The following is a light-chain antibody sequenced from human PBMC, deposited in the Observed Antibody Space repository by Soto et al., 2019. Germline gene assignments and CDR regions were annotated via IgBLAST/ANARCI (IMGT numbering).Light chain of an antibody. CDR1: SSDVGAYNY. V-gene: IGLV2-8*01. Sequence: QSALTQPPSASGSPGQSVTISCTGSSSDVGAYNYVSWYQQYPGKAPKLMIYEVSKRPSVVPDRFSGSKSGKTASLTVSGLQPEDEADYYCTSYAGSNIWVFGGGTKLTVL. J-gene: IGLJ3*02. CDR3: TSYAGSNIWV. CDR2: EVS.